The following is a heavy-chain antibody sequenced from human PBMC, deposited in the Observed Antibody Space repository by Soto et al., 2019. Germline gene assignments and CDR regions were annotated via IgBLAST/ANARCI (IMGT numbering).Heavy chain of an antibody. CDR2: IYYSGST. CDR1: GGYISSYY. CDR3: ARIMSSSFFGYFYYYYMDV. D-gene: IGHD6-6*01. V-gene: IGHV4-59*01. Sequence: SETMSLTCTVAGGYISSYYWSWVRQQTGKGLEWIGYIYYSGSTNYNPSLKSRVTISVDTSKNQFSLKLSSVTAADTAVYYCARIMSSSFFGYFYYYYMDVWGKGTTVTVSS. J-gene: IGHJ6*03.